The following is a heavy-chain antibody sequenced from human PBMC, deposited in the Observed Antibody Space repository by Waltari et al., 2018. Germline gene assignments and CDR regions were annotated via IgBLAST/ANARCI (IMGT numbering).Heavy chain of an antibody. D-gene: IGHD5-18*01. V-gene: IGHV1-2*04. J-gene: IGHJ4*02. CDR1: GYTFTGYY. CDR3: ARTADTAMVTFDY. CDR2: INPNRGGT. Sequence: QVQLVQSGAEVKKPGASVKVSCKASGYTFTGYYMHWVRQAPGQGLEWLGWINPNRGGTNYAQKFQGWVTMTRDTSISTAYMELSRLRSDDTAVYYCARTADTAMVTFDYWGQGTLVTVSS.